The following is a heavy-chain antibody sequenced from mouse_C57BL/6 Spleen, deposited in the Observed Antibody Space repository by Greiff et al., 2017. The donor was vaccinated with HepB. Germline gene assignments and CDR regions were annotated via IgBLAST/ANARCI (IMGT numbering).Heavy chain of an antibody. V-gene: IGHV5-16*01. Sequence: DVKLVESEGGLVQPGSSMKLSCTASGFTFSDYYMAWVRQVPEKGLEWVANINYDGSSTYYLDSLKSRFIISRDNARNMLYLQMSSLKSEDTATYYCARGVTTGGDFDDWGQGTTLTVSS. CDR1: GFTFSDYY. D-gene: IGHD2-12*01. CDR3: ARGVTTGGDFDD. CDR2: INYDGSST. J-gene: IGHJ2*01.